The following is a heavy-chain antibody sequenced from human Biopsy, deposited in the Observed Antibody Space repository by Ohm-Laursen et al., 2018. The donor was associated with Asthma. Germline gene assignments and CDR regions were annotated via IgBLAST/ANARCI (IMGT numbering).Heavy chain of an antibody. V-gene: IGHV3-23*01. Sequence: SLRLSCAATGFTLSSYAIHWVRQAPGKGLEWVSVISSGGTIDYADSVKGRFTISRNISTNTVYLQMDSLSADDTAVYYCAKVGHGYGDYVGYLDPWGQGTLVTVSP. J-gene: IGHJ5*02. CDR2: ISSGGTI. CDR1: GFTLSSYA. CDR3: AKVGHGYGDYVGYLDP. D-gene: IGHD4-17*01.